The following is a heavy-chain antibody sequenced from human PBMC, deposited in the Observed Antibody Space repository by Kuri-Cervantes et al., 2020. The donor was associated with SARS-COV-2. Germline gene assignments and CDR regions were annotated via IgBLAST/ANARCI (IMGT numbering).Heavy chain of an antibody. J-gene: IGHJ4*02. Sequence: GESLKISCAASGFSFSRFPMHWVRHAPGKGLEWVAVISYDGSNKYYADSVKGRFTISRDNSKDTLYLQMNSLRAEDTAVYYCARGSKTTVVTPVSWGQGTLVTVSS. V-gene: IGHV3-30-3*01. CDR3: ARGSKTTVVTPVS. CDR2: ISYDGSNK. CDR1: GFSFSRFP. D-gene: IGHD4-23*01.